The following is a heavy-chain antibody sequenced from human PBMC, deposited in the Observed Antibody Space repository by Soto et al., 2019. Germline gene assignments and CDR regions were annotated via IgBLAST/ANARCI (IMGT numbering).Heavy chain of an antibody. CDR2: INHSGST. Sequence: SETLSLTCAVYGGSFSGYYWSWIRQPPGKGLEWIGEINHSGSTNYNPSLKSRVTISVDTSKNQFSLKLSSVTAADTAVYYCARTSGPMSKKYYYYMDVWGKGTTVTVSS. CDR1: GGSFSGYY. CDR3: ARTSGPMSKKYYYYMDV. D-gene: IGHD3-10*01. J-gene: IGHJ6*03. V-gene: IGHV4-34*01.